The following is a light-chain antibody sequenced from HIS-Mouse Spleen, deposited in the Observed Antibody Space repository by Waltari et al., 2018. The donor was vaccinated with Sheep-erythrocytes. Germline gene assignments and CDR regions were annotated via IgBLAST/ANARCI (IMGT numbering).Light chain of an antibody. J-gene: IGLJ3*02. CDR1: AFPKKY. V-gene: IGLV3-10*01. Sequence: SYELTQPPSVSVSPGQTARITCSGDAFPKKYAYWYQQKSGQAPVLVIYEDSKRPSGTPERFSGSSSGTMATLTISGAQVEDDADYYCYSTDSSGNHWVFGGGTKLTVL. CDR2: EDS. CDR3: YSTDSSGNHWV.